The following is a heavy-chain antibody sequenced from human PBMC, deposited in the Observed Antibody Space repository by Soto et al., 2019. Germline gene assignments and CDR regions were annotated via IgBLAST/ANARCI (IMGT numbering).Heavy chain of an antibody. J-gene: IGHJ6*02. CDR2: ISYDGSNK. V-gene: IGHV3-30-3*01. Sequence: PGGSLRLSCAASGFTFSSYAMHWVRQAPGKGLEWVAVISYDGSNKYYADSVKGRFTISRDNSKNTLYLQMNSLRAEDTAVYYCARADTAMARDYYYGMDVWGQGTTVTVSS. CDR3: ARADTAMARDYYYGMDV. D-gene: IGHD5-18*01. CDR1: GFTFSSYA.